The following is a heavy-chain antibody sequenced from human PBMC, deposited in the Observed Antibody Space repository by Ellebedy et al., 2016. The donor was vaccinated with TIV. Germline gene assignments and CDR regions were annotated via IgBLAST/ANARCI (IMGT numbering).Heavy chain of an antibody. CDR1: GGSLSGYQ. J-gene: IGHJ3*02. V-gene: IGHV4-34*01. Sequence: SETLSLTXAVFGGSLSGYQWSWIRQTPGKGLEWIGEISHSGNTDYNASLKSRVTMSVDMSKNQVSLKLSSVTAADTAVYYCVRGGTVANPRDAFDIWGQGTMVTVSA. CDR2: ISHSGNT. CDR3: VRGGTVANPRDAFDI. D-gene: IGHD5-12*01.